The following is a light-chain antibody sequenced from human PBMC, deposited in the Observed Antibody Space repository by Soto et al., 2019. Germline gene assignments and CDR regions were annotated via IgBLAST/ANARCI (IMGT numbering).Light chain of an antibody. CDR1: QSVTNY. J-gene: IGKJ4*01. Sequence: ETVLTQSPATLSLSPGERATLSCRASQSVTNYLAWYKQKPGQAPRLLIYDASNMATGIPARFSGSGSGTDFTLTISSLEPEDFAVYYCQQRSNWPPLTFGGGTKVEIK. CDR2: DAS. V-gene: IGKV3-11*01. CDR3: QQRSNWPPLT.